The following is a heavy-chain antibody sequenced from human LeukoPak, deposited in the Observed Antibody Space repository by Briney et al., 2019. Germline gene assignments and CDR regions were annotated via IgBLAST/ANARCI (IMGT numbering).Heavy chain of an antibody. CDR1: GYTFTSYA. D-gene: IGHD2-15*01. J-gene: IGHJ6*02. Sequence: ASVKVSCKASGYTFTSYAISWVRQAPGQGLEWMGGIIPIFGTANYAQKFQGRVTVTADESTSTAYMELSSLRSEDTAVYYCSAGYCSGGSCYNYYYGMDVWGQGTTVTVSS. V-gene: IGHV1-69*13. CDR2: IIPIFGTA. CDR3: SAGYCSGGSCYNYYYGMDV.